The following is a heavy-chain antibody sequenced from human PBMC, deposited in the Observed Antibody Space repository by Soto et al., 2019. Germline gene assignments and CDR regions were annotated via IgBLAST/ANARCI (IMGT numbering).Heavy chain of an antibody. CDR2: IWYDGSNK. CDR1: GFTFSSYG. V-gene: IGHV3-33*01. D-gene: IGHD3-10*01. Sequence: QVQLVESGGGVVQPGRSLRLSCAASGFTFSSYGMHWVRQAPGKGLEWVAVIWYDGSNKYYADSVTGRFTISRDNSKNTLYLQMNSLRAEDTAVYYCARPTRAYYYGSWSWADYYYGMDVWGQGTTVTVSS. J-gene: IGHJ6*02. CDR3: ARPTRAYYYGSWSWADYYYGMDV.